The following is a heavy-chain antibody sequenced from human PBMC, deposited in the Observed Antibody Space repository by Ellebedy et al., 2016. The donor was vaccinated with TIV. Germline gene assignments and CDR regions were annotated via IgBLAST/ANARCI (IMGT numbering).Heavy chain of an antibody. CDR3: AGGYSSGWTDY. CDR1: GGSISSYY. D-gene: IGHD6-19*01. Sequence: MPSETLSLTYTVSGGSISSYYWSWIRQPAGKGLEWIGRIYTSGSTNYNPSLQSRLTMSVDTSKNQFSLKLISVTAADTAVYYCAGGYSSGWTDYWGQGTLVTVSS. CDR2: IYTSGST. J-gene: IGHJ4*02. V-gene: IGHV4-4*07.